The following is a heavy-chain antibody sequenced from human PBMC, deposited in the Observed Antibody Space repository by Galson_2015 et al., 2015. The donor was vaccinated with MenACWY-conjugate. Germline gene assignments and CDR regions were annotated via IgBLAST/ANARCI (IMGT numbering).Heavy chain of an antibody. J-gene: IGHJ4*02. CDR1: GFTFSDYY. Sequence: SLRLSCAASGFTFSDYYMSWIHQAPGKGLEWVAYISSGHIYSNHADSVKGRFTISRDNAKNSLFLQMNSLRAEDTAVYSCARTPRSYSGYTFEKWGQGTLVTVSS. D-gene: IGHD5-12*01. CDR2: ISSGHIYS. CDR3: ARTPRSYSGYTFEK. V-gene: IGHV3-11*06.